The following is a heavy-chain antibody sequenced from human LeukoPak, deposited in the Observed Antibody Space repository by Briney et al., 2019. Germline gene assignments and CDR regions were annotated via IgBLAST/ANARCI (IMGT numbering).Heavy chain of an antibody. D-gene: IGHD3-10*01. CDR2: INHSGST. V-gene: IGHV4-34*01. CDR3: ARGRRGFGEFHLNCFDP. Sequence: PSETLSLTCAVYDGSFSGYYWSWIRQPPGKGLEWIGEINHSGSTNYNPPLKSRVTISVDTSKNQFSLKLSSVTAADTAVYYCARGRRGFGEFHLNCFDPRGQGTLVTVSS. J-gene: IGHJ5*02. CDR1: DGSFSGYY.